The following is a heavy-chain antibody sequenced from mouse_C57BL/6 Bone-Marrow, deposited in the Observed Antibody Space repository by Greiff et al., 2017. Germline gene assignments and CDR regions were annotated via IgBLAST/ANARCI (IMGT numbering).Heavy chain of an antibody. CDR3: AIGGWRVLRYYFDY. J-gene: IGHJ2*01. V-gene: IGHV1-9*01. D-gene: IGHD1-1*01. CDR2: ILPGSGST. CDR1: GYTFTGYW. Sequence: QVQLQQSGAELMKPGASVKLSCKATGYTFTGYWIEWVKQRPGHGLEWIGEILPGSGSTNYNEKFKGKATFTADTSSNTAYMQLSSLTTEDSAIYYFAIGGWRVLRYYFDYWGQGTTLTVSS.